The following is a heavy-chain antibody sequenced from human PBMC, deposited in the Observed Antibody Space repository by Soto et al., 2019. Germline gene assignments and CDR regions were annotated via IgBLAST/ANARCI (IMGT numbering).Heavy chain of an antibody. D-gene: IGHD6-19*01. J-gene: IGHJ3*02. CDR2: ISAYNGNT. Sequence: ASVKVSCKASGYTFTSHGISWVRQAPGQGLEWMGWISAYNGNTNYAQKLQGRVTMTTDTSTNTAYMELRSLRFDDTAVYYCERGLESGWFGGDTFDIWGQGTMVTVSS. CDR3: ERGLESGWFGGDTFDI. V-gene: IGHV1-18*01. CDR1: GYTFTSHG.